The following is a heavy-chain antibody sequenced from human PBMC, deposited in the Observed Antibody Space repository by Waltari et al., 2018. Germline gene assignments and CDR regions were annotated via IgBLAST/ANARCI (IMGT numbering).Heavy chain of an antibody. CDR2: IYTSGRT. CDR3: ARSPTGWGYFDH. Sequence: QVQLQESGPGLVKPSQTLSLTCTVSGGSVSRGSDYWRWIRQPAGKGLEWVGHIYTSGRTADRPAGKRRGTISRDTSKNQCYRELRSMAAADTGGDYCARSPTGWGYFDHWGQATLVTGSS. J-gene: IGHJ4*02. CDR1: GGSVSRGSDY. D-gene: IGHD6-19*01. V-gene: IGHV4-61*09.